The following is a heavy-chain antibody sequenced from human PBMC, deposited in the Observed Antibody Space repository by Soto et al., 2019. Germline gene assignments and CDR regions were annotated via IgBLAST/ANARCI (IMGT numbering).Heavy chain of an antibody. Sequence: SLTCTVSGGSISGNYWSWIRQSPGKGLEWIGYIYYTGTTKYNPSLKSRLTISVDTSKNQFSLKLGSVTAADTAVYYCARLGGYYQAFDSWGQGSLVTVSS. J-gene: IGHJ4*02. V-gene: IGHV4-59*08. D-gene: IGHD3-22*01. CDR2: IYYTGTT. CDR1: GGSISGNY. CDR3: ARLGGYYQAFDS.